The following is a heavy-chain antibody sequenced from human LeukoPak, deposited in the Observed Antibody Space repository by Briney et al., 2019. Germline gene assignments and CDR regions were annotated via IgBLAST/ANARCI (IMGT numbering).Heavy chain of an antibody. CDR2: IHSSGST. J-gene: IGHJ4*02. CDR3: VRRSSGWYFDY. Sequence: SETLSLTCTVSAGSISSYYWSWIRQPARRGLERIGRIHSSGSTNYNPSLKSRVIMSVDTPKNQISLRLTSVTAADTAVYYCVRRSSGWYFDYWGQGTLVTVSS. V-gene: IGHV4-4*07. CDR1: AGSISSYY. D-gene: IGHD6-19*01.